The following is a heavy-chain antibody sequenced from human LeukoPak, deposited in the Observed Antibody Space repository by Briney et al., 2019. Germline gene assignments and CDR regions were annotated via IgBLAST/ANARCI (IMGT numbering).Heavy chain of an antibody. Sequence: GASVKVSCKASGYTFTSYDISWVRQAPGQGLEWMGGIIPIFGTANYAQKFQGRVTITADESTSTAYMELSSLRSEDTAVYYCASMSPRVETVRTGWYFDLWGRGTLVTVSS. CDR2: IIPIFGTA. CDR3: ASMSPRVETVRTGWYFDL. J-gene: IGHJ2*01. D-gene: IGHD5-24*01. CDR1: GYTFTSYD. V-gene: IGHV1-69*13.